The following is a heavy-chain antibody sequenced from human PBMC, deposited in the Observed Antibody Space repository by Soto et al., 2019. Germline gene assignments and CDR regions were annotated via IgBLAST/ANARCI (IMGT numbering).Heavy chain of an antibody. V-gene: IGHV3-21*04. J-gene: IGHJ4*02. D-gene: IGHD3-10*01. Sequence: GGSLRLSCAASGFTFSSYSMNWVRQAPGKGLEWVSSISSSSSYIYYADSVKGRFTIARDNAKNSLYLQMNSLRAEDTAVYYCARDARYYYGSGSYRTSREDWGQGTLVTVSS. CDR1: GFTFSSYS. CDR3: ARDARYYYGSGSYRTSRED. CDR2: ISSSSSYI.